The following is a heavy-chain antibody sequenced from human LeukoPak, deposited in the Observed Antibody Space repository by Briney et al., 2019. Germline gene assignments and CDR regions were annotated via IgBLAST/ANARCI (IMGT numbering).Heavy chain of an antibody. D-gene: IGHD3-3*01. CDR3: AKEYYDFWSGYPHDY. CDR1: GYTFTSYG. V-gene: IGHV1-18*01. Sequence: ASVKVSCKASGYTFTSYGISWVRQAPGQGLEWMGWISVYNGNTNYAQKLQGRVTMTTDTSTSTAYMELRSLRSDDTAVYYCAKEYYDFWSGYPHDYWGQGTLVTVSS. J-gene: IGHJ4*02. CDR2: ISVYNGNT.